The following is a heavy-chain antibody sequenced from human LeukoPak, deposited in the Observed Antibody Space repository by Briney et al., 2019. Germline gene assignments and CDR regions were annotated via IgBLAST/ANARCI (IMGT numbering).Heavy chain of an antibody. CDR1: GGSFSGYY. CDR2: INHSGST. D-gene: IGHD6-6*01. J-gene: IGHJ4*02. Sequence: PSETLSLTCAVYGGSFSGYYWSWIRQPPGKGLEWIGEINHSGSTNYNPSLKSRVTISVDTSKNQFSLKLSSVTAADTAVYYCARHKSPIAARRGFDYWGQGTLVTVSS. V-gene: IGHV4-34*01. CDR3: ARHKSPIAARRGFDY.